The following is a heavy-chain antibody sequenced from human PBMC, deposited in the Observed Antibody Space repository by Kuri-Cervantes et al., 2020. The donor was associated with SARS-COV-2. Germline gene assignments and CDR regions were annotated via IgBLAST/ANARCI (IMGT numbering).Heavy chain of an antibody. Sequence: GESLKISCAASGSTFSSYWMSWVRQAPGKGLEWVAVISYDGSNKYYADSVKGRFTISRDNSKNTLYLQMNSLRAEDTAVYYCARDGGSLFDPWGQGTLVTVSS. V-gene: IGHV3-30-3*01. D-gene: IGHD2-15*01. CDR1: GSTFSSYW. CDR3: ARDGGSLFDP. CDR2: ISYDGSNK. J-gene: IGHJ5*02.